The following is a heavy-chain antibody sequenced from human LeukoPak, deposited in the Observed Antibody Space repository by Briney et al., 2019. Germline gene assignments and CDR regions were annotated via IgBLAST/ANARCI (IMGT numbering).Heavy chain of an antibody. J-gene: IGHJ4*02. V-gene: IGHV3-20*04. Sequence: GGSLRLSCAASGFTFDDYGLSWVRQAPGKGLEWVSGINWNGSGTGYADSVKGRFTISRDNAKNTLYLQMNSLRAEDTAVYYCAKADRYGDYPYYFDYWGQGTLVTVSS. CDR2: INWNGSGT. D-gene: IGHD4-17*01. CDR1: GFTFDDYG. CDR3: AKADRYGDYPYYFDY.